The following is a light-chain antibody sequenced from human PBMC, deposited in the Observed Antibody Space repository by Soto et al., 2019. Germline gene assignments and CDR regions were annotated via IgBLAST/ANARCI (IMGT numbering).Light chain of an antibody. CDR1: QTVNIDY. J-gene: IGKJ1*01. CDR3: HQFGYSTRT. CDR2: AXS. Sequence: EIVLTQSPGTLSLSPGGTATLSCRATQTVNIDYLAWFQQRPGQAPRIXIVAXSRMATDIPDRFSGSGSGTDFTLAIRRLEPEDFAVYYCHQFGYSTRTFGQGTKVDIK. V-gene: IGKV3-20*01.